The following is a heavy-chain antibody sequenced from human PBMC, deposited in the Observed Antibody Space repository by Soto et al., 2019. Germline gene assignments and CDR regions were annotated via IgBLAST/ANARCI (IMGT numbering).Heavy chain of an antibody. D-gene: IGHD5-18*01. CDR2: MNSNCGKT. CDR3: AVGGYSYGYHY. J-gene: IGHJ4*02. Sequence: ASVKVSCKASGYTFTSYDINWVRQATGQGLEWMGWMNSNCGKTDYAQKFQGRVTITADESTSTAYMELSSLRSEDTAVYYCAVGGYSYGYHYWGQGTLVTVSS. V-gene: IGHV1-8*01. CDR1: GYTFTSYD.